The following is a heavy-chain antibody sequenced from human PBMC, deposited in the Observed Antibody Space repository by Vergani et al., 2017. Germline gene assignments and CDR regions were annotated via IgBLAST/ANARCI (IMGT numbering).Heavy chain of an antibody. D-gene: IGHD3-22*01. CDR3: AQRNYYDSVLVS. CDR2: IIPIFGTA. V-gene: IGHV1-69*01. CDR1: GGTFSNHV. Sequence: QVQLVQSGAEVKKPGSSVKVSCKSSGGTFSNHVLAWVRQAPGQGLEWMGGIIPIFGTANYAQKFQGRVTITADESTSTAYMELSSLRSEDTAVYYCAQRNYYDSVLVSWGQGTLVTVSS. J-gene: IGHJ4*02.